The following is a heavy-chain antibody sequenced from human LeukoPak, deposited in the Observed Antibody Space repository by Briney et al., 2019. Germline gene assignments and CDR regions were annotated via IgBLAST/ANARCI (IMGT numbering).Heavy chain of an antibody. D-gene: IGHD5-24*01. Sequence: GGSLRLSCAASGFTLSSYGMHWVRQAPGMGLEWVAVTWYDGSIEYYADSVKGRFTISRDNSKNTVFLQMNSLRVEDTAVYYCAGAIEIWGQGTLVTVSS. CDR2: TWYDGSIE. V-gene: IGHV3-33*01. CDR1: GFTLSSYG. CDR3: AGAIEI. J-gene: IGHJ4*02.